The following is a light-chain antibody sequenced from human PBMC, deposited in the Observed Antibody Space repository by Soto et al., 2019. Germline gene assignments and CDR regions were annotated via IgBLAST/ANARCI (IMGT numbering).Light chain of an antibody. Sequence: QSVLTQPASVSGSPGQSITISCTGTSGDVGSYNLVSWYQQHPGKAPKLMIYEVSKRPSGVSNRFSGSKSGNTASLTISGLRAEDEADYYCCSFARSSTWVFGGGTKVTVL. J-gene: IGLJ3*02. CDR3: CSFARSSTWV. CDR2: EVS. V-gene: IGLV2-23*02. CDR1: SGDVGSYNL.